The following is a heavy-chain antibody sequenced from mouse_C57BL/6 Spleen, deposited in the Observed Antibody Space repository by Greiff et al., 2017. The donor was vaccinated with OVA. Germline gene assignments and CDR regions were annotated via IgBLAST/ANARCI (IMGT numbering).Heavy chain of an antibody. J-gene: IGHJ2*01. CDR3: TSSGNYFPSFDY. Sequence: VQLQQSGAELVRPGASVKLSCTASGYTIKDDYMHWVKQRPEQGLEWIGWIDPENGDTEYASKFKGKATITADTSSNTAYLQLSSLTSEDTAVYYCTSSGNYFPSFDYWGQGTTLTVSS. V-gene: IGHV14-4*01. D-gene: IGHD2-1*01. CDR2: IDPENGDT. CDR1: GYTIKDDY.